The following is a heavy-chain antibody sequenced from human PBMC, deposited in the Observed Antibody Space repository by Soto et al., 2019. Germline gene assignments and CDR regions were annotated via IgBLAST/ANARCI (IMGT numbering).Heavy chain of an antibody. CDR3: ARQISRLFDF. V-gene: IGHV5-51*01. CDR2: IRPGAPDI. CDR1: GYTFGSAW. J-gene: IGHJ4*01. Sequence: PGESLKLSCKAVGYTFGSAWICWVRQMPGEGVAWIGIIRPGAPDIGYTPSVRASLPISADEGVTTPYVQWYSVKASDTGIYYCARQISRLFDFCGEGTLVNVS.